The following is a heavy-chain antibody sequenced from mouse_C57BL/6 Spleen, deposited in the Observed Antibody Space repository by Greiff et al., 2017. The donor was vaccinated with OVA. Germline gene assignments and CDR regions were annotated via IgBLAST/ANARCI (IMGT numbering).Heavy chain of an antibody. Sequence: EVQLQQSGPELVKPGASVKISCKASGYTFTDYYMNWVKQSHGKSLEWIGDINPNNGGTSYNQKFKGKATLTVDKSSSTAYMELRSLTSEDSAVYYCAREGVLLPTMDYWGQGTSVTVSS. CDR2: INPNNGGT. CDR3: AREGVLLPTMDY. CDR1: GYTFTDYY. D-gene: IGHD1-1*01. J-gene: IGHJ4*01. V-gene: IGHV1-26*01.